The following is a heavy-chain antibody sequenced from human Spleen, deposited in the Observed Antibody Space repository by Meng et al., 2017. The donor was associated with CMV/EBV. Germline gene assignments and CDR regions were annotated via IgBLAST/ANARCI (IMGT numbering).Heavy chain of an antibody. J-gene: IGHJ4*02. Sequence: ASVKVSCKASGYTFTAHYFHWVRQAPGQGLEWMGWINPNSGGTNYAQKFQGRVTMTRDTSISTAYMELSRLRSDDTAVYYCARARITMIIMVSWDYWGQGTLVTVSS. CDR1: GYTFTAHY. V-gene: IGHV1-2*02. CDR2: INPNSGGT. D-gene: IGHD3-22*01. CDR3: ARARITMIIMVSWDY.